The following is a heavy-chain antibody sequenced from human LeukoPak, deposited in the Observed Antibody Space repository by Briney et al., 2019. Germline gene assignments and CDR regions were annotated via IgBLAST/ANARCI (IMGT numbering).Heavy chain of an antibody. D-gene: IGHD2-21*02. CDR1: GYTFTGYY. V-gene: IGHV1-2*02. J-gene: IGHJ4*02. CDR2: INPNSGGT. CDR3: ATTYCGGDCYSDGGGYFDY. Sequence: ASVKVSCTASGYTFTGYYIHWVRQAPGQGLEWMGWINPNSGGTNYAQKFQGRVTMTRDTSISTAYMELSRLRSDDTAVYYCATTYCGGDCYSDGGGYFDYWGQGTLVTVSS.